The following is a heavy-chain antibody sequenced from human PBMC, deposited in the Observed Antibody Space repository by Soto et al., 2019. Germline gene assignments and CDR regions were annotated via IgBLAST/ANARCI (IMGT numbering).Heavy chain of an antibody. CDR3: ARVLYYFVPSSYFDY. CDR2: IYYSGST. CDR1: GGSFSGYY. J-gene: IGHJ4*02. Sequence: QVQLQQWGAGLLKPSETLSLTCAVYGGSFSGYYWSWIRQPPGKGLEWIGYIYYSGSTYYNPSLKSRVTISVDTSKNQFSLKLSSVTAADTAVYYCARVLYYFVPSSYFDYWGQGTLVTVSS. D-gene: IGHD3-10*01. V-gene: IGHV4-34*01.